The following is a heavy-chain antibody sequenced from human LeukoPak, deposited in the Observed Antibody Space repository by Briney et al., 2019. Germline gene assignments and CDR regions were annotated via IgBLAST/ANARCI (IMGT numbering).Heavy chain of an antibody. D-gene: IGHD4-23*01. CDR1: GGSISSSSYY. CDR2: IYFSGNT. Sequence: PSETLSLTCTVSGGSISSSSYYWGWIRQPPGKGLEWIGNIYFSGNTYYNPSLESRVVISVDTFKNQFSLRLNSVTAADTAVYYCARDPVVTNYYYGMDVWGQGTTVTVSS. CDR3: ARDPVVTNYYYGMDV. J-gene: IGHJ6*02. V-gene: IGHV4-39*07.